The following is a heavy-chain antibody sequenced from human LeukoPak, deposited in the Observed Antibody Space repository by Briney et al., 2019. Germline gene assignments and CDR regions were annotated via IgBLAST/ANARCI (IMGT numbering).Heavy chain of an antibody. V-gene: IGHV3-21*01. Sequence: GGSLRLSCAASGFNFSSYSMNWVRQAPGKGLEWVSSISSSSSYIYYADSVKGRFTISRDNAKNSLYLQMNSLRAEDTAVYYCARDLRDSSGFDHDAFDIWGQGTMVTVSS. CDR2: ISSSSSYI. CDR1: GFNFSSYS. J-gene: IGHJ3*02. D-gene: IGHD3-22*01. CDR3: ARDLRDSSGFDHDAFDI.